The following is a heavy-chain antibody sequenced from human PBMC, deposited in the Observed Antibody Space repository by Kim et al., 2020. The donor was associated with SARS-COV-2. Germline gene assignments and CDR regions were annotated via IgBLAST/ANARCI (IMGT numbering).Heavy chain of an antibody. CDR3: ARDKGLLWFGDPTFDY. Sequence: SETLSLTCSVSGYSIGSGYSWGWIRQPPGKELEYIASIYHSGTTYYNPSLKSRVTISLDTSKNQFSLKLSSVTAADTAMYYCARDKGLLWFGDPTFDYWGQGTLVTVSS. CDR1: GYSIGSGYS. V-gene: IGHV4-38-2*02. D-gene: IGHD3-10*01. J-gene: IGHJ4*02. CDR2: IYHSGTT.